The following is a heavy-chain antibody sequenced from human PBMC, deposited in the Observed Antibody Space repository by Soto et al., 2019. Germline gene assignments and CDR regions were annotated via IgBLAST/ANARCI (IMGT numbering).Heavy chain of an antibody. V-gene: IGHV1-2*02. Sequence: ASVKVSCKASGYTFTGYYMHWVRQAPGQGLEWMGWINPNSGGTNYAQKFQGRVTMTRDTSISTAYMELSRLRSDDTAVYYCARDDAAAPSSWFDPWGQGPLVTVSS. J-gene: IGHJ5*02. CDR1: GYTFTGYY. D-gene: IGHD2-2*01. CDR3: ARDDAAAPSSWFDP. CDR2: INPNSGGT.